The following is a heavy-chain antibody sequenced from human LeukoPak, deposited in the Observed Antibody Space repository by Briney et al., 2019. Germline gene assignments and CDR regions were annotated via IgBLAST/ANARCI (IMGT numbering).Heavy chain of an antibody. J-gene: IGHJ4*02. CDR3: AREEVVGYWASWYYFDY. CDR1: GYTFTSYY. V-gene: IGHV1-46*01. Sequence: ASVKVSCKASGYTFTSYYMHWVRQAPGQGLEWMGIINPSGGSTSYAQKFQGRVTMTRDTSTSTVYMELSSLRSEDTAVYYCAREEVVGYWASWYYFDYWGREPWSPSPQ. CDR2: INPSGGST. D-gene: IGHD2-2*01.